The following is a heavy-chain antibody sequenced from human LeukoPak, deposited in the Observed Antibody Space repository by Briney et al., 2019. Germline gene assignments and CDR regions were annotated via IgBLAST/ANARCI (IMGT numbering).Heavy chain of an antibody. V-gene: IGHV3-30*04. CDR3: AKDPKHSSGWYGEDYYYYMDV. CDR1: GFTFSSYA. Sequence: GGSLRLSCAASGFTFSSYAMHWVRQAPGKGLEWVAVISYDGSNKYYADSVKGRFTISRDNSKNTLYLQMNSLRAEDTAVYYCAKDPKHSSGWYGEDYYYYMDVWGKGTTVTISS. D-gene: IGHD6-19*01. J-gene: IGHJ6*03. CDR2: ISYDGSNK.